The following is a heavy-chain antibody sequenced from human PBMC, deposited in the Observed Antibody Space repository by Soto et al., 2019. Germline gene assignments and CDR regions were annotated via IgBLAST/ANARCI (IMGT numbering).Heavy chain of an antibody. CDR1: GFTFSSYA. CDR2: ISGSGGST. D-gene: IGHD3-10*01. V-gene: IGHV3-23*01. J-gene: IGHJ6*02. CDR3: AKVGSSYYYYGMDV. Sequence: SLILSCAASGFTFSSYAMSWVRQAPGKGLEWVSAISGSGGSTYYADSVKGRFTISRDNSKNTLYLQMNSLRAEDTAVYYCAKVGSSYYYYGMDVWGQGTTVTVSS.